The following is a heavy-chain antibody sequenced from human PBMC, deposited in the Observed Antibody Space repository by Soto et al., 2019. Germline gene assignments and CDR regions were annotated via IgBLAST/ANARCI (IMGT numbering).Heavy chain of an antibody. CDR2: IIPIFGTA. Sequence: ASVKVSCKASGGTFSSYAISWVRQAPGQGLEWMGGIIPIFGTANYAQKFQGRVTITADESTSTAYMELSSLRSEDTAVYYCARVFENLNWQWLVQAPNWFDPWGQGTLVTVSS. V-gene: IGHV1-69*13. D-gene: IGHD6-19*01. CDR3: ARVFENLNWQWLVQAPNWFDP. J-gene: IGHJ5*02. CDR1: GGTFSSYA.